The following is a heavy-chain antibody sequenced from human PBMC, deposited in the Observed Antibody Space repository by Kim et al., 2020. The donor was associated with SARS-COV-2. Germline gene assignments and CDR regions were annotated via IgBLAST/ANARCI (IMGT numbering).Heavy chain of an antibody. D-gene: IGHD3-3*01. J-gene: IGHJ2*01. V-gene: IGHV4-39*01. CDR3: ARHPSYELWSGFFDL. Sequence: NPSLKTRVTMSEDTSKNQFSLRLSSVTAADTAVYYCARHPSYELWSGFFDLWGRCTLVTVSS.